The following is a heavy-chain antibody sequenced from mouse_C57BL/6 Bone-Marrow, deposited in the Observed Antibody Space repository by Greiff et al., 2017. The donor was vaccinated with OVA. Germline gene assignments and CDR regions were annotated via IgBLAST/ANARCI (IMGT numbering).Heavy chain of an antibody. J-gene: IGHJ2*01. CDR3: TRAYCTYGDFDY. D-gene: IGHD5-1*01. CDR1: GYTFTDYE. V-gene: IGHV1-15*01. Sequence: QVQLQQSGAELVRPGASVTLSCKASGYTFTDYEMHWVKQTPVHGLEWIGDLAPETGGTAYNQKFKGQAILSAAKYSTTAYMELRSLTSEDPAVYYCTRAYCTYGDFDYWGQGTTLTVSS. CDR2: LAPETGGT.